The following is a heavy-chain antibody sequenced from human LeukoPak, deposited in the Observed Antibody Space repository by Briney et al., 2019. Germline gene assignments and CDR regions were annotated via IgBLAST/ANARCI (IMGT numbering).Heavy chain of an antibody. D-gene: IGHD2-2*01. Sequence: GGSLRLSCAASGFTVGTNYMTWVRQAPGKGLEWVSVIYTDGSTYYADSVKGRFTISRDNSENTLFLQMNSLKIEDTAVYYCAGLPSSWGQGTLVTVSS. J-gene: IGHJ5*02. CDR3: AGLPSS. CDR1: GFTVGTNY. CDR2: IYTDGST. V-gene: IGHV3-66*02.